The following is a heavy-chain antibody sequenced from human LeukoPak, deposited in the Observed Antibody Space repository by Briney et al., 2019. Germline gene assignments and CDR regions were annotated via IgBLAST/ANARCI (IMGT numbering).Heavy chain of an antibody. J-gene: IGHJ5*02. CDR2: IYPGDSDT. CDR3: ARRGIAAEGGNWFDP. CDR1: GYSFTSYW. Sequence: PWESLKISCKGSGYSFTSYWIGWVRQMPGKGLEWMGIIYPGDSDTRYSPSFQGQVTISADKSISTAYLQWSSLKASDTAMYYCARRGIAAEGGNWFDPWGQGTLVTVSS. D-gene: IGHD6-13*01. V-gene: IGHV5-51*01.